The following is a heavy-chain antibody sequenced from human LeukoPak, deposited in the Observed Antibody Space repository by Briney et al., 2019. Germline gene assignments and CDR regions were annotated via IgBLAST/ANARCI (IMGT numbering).Heavy chain of an antibody. CDR1: GFTFTRYA. CDR2: ISSSSGST. D-gene: IGHD5-18*01. Sequence: GGSLRLSCAASGFTFTRYAMNCARQAPGKGLQWVSEISSSSGSTYYADSVKGRFTISRDNSKNTLFLQMNSLRAEDTAVYYWARLSVVTAVFIDYWGQGTLVTVSS. J-gene: IGHJ4*02. CDR3: ARLSVVTAVFIDY. V-gene: IGHV3-23*01.